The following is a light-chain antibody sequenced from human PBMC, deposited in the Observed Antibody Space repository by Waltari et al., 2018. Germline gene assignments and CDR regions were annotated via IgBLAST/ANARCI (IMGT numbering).Light chain of an antibody. CDR2: KAS. Sequence: CRAIQSISNWLALYQQKPAKAPKRLIYKASTLESGVPSRFSGSGSGTEFTLTISSLQPDDFATYYCQRYNSYSLLTFGGGTKVEIK. J-gene: IGKJ4*01. CDR3: QRYNSYSLLT. CDR1: QSISNW. V-gene: IGKV1-5*03.